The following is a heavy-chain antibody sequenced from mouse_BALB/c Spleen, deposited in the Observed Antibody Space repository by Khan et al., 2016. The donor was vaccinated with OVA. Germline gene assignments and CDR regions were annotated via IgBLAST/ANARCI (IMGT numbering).Heavy chain of an antibody. Sequence: VQLQESGPGLVAPPQSLSITCTISGFSLTNYGVHWVRQPPGKGLEWLAVIWSDGSTTYNSALKSRLTITKDNSKSQAFLKMNSLQTDDTAIYFCARQPYYHYNVMDYWGQGTSVTVSS. CDR1: GFSLTNYG. D-gene: IGHD2-10*01. CDR3: ARQPYYHYNVMDY. V-gene: IGHV2-6-1*01. J-gene: IGHJ4*01. CDR2: IWSDGST.